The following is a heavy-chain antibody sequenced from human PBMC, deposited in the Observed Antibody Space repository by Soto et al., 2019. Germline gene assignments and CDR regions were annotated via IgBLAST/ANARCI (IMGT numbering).Heavy chain of an antibody. CDR3: ARDSAVSAAGISYYYYGMDV. D-gene: IGHD6-13*01. J-gene: IGHJ6*02. CDR2: ISSSGSTI. V-gene: IGHV3-11*01. CDR1: GFTFSDYY. Sequence: RLSCAASGFTFSDYYMSWIRQAPGKGLEWVSYISSSGSTIYYADSVKGRFTISRDNAKNSLYLQMNSLRAEDTAVYYCARDSAVSAAGISYYYYGMDVWGQGTTVTVSS.